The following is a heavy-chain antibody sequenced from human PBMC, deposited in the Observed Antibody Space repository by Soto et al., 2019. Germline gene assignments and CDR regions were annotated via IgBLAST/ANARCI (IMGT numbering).Heavy chain of an antibody. CDR1: GGSISSYY. V-gene: IGHV4-59*08. CDR3: ARRYGGAFDI. J-gene: IGHJ3*02. Sequence: QVQLQESGPGLVKPSETLSLTCTVSGGSISSYYWSWIRQPPGKGLEWIGYIYYIGSTNYNPSLKSRVTISVDTANNQFSRRLSSVTAADAAVYYCARRYGGAFDIWGQGTMVTVSS. D-gene: IGHD4-17*01. CDR2: IYYIGST.